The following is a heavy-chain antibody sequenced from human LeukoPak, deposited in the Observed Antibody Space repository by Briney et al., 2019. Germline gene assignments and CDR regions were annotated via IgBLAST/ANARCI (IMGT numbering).Heavy chain of an antibody. CDR3: ARVGYGDYRVDY. CDR2: INHSGGT. CDR1: GGSFSGYY. J-gene: IGHJ4*02. Sequence: SETLSLTCAVYGGSFSGYYWSWIRRPPGKGLEWIGEINHSGGTNYNPSLKSRVTISVDTSKNQFSLKLSSVTAADTAVYYCARVGYGDYRVDYWGQGTLVTVSS. D-gene: IGHD4-17*01. V-gene: IGHV4-34*01.